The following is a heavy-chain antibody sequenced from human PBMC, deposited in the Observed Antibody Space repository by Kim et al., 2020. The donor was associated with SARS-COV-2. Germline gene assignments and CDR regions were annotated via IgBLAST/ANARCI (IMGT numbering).Heavy chain of an antibody. J-gene: IGHJ4*02. D-gene: IGHD3-3*01. CDR1: GGSFSGYY. V-gene: IGHV4-34*01. CDR2: INHSGST. CDR3: ARARGENGVVIL. Sequence: SETLSLTCAVYGGSFSGYYWSWIRQPPGKGLEWIGEINHSGSTNYNPYLKSRVTISVDTSKNQFSLKLSSVTAADTAVYYCARARGENGVVILWGQGTLVTVSS.